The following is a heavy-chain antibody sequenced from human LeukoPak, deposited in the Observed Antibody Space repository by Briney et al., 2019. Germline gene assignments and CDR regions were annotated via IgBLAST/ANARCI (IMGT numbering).Heavy chain of an antibody. V-gene: IGHV3-23*01. CDR3: AKRQPYIFDY. Sequence: PGGSLRLSCAASGFTFSSYGMSWVRQAPGKGLEWVASIISGDGTYYADSVRGRFTISRDKSRNTLYLQINSLRADDTAVYYCAKRQPYIFDYWGQGTLVTVSS. CDR1: GFTFSSYG. CDR2: IISGDGT. J-gene: IGHJ4*02. D-gene: IGHD1-1*01.